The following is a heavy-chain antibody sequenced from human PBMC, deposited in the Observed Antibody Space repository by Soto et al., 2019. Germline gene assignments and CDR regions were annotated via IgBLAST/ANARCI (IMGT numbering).Heavy chain of an antibody. Sequence: EVRLVESGGGLEQPGGSLRLSCAASEFTFSNYEMHWVRQTPGKGLEWISYISSSGVTMYYADSVKGRFTISRDNANNSLYRQMTSLRAEAPALYFCASPPFPPTRLWGQGPLVTVSS. CDR2: ISSSGVTM. V-gene: IGHV3-48*03. J-gene: IGHJ4*02. CDR3: ASPPFPPTRL. CDR1: EFTFSNYE.